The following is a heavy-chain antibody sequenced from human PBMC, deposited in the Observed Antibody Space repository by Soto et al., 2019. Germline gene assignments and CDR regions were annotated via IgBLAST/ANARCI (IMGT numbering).Heavy chain of an antibody. J-gene: IGHJ4*02. CDR2: ISYDGSNK. V-gene: IGHV3-30*18. CDR3: AKDSSYDILTGTFDY. CDR1: GFTFSSYG. Sequence: GGSLRLSCAASGFTFSSYGMHWVRQAPGKGLEWVAVISYDGSNKYYADSVKGRFTISRDNSKNTLYLQMNSLRAEDTAVYYCAKDSSYDILTGTFDYWGQGTLGTVSS. D-gene: IGHD3-9*01.